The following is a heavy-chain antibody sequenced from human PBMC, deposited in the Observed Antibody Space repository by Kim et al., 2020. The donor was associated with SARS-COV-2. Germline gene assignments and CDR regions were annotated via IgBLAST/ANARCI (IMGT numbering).Heavy chain of an antibody. CDR3: AKTNYDSSGYWVSYYFDY. D-gene: IGHD3-22*01. J-gene: IGHJ4*02. V-gene: IGHV3-23*01. CDR1: GFTFSSYA. Sequence: GGSLRLSCAASGFTFSSYAMSWVRQAPGKGLEWVSAISGSGGSTYYADSVKGRFTISRDNSKNTLYLQMNSLRAEDTAVYYCAKTNYDSSGYWVSYYFDYWGQGTLVTVSS. CDR2: ISGSGGST.